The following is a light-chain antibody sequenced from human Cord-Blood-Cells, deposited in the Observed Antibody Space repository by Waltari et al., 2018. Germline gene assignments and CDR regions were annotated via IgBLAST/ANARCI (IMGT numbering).Light chain of an antibody. J-gene: IGLJ3*02. V-gene: IGLV2-14*03. CDR1: SSDVGGSNY. CDR3: SSYTSSRTLV. Sequence: QSALTQPASVSGSPGQSITISCTGTSSDVGGSNYVSWYQQHPGKAPKLMIYDVSNRPSGVSKRCAGSKSGNTASLTISGLQAEDEADYYCSSYTSSRTLVFGGGTKLTVL. CDR2: DVS.